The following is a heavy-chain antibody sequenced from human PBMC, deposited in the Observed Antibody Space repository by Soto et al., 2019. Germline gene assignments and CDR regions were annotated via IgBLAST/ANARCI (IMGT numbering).Heavy chain of an antibody. J-gene: IGHJ4*02. CDR1: GYTFTSCG. V-gene: IGHV1-18*01. Sequence: GASVKVSCKASGYTFTSCGISWVRQAPGQGLEWMGWISAYNGNTNYAQKLQGRVTMTTDTSTSTAYMELRSLRSDDTAVYYCARGPYRWEPLGPFDYWGQGTLVTVSS. D-gene: IGHD1-26*01. CDR2: ISAYNGNT. CDR3: ARGPYRWEPLGPFDY.